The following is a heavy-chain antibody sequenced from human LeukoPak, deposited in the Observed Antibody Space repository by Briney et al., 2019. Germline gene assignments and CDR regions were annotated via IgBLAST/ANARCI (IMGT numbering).Heavy chain of an antibody. D-gene: IGHD1-26*01. Sequence: GVLRLSCAASGFTVSSNYMSWVRQAPGKGLEWVSVIYSGGSTYYADSVKGRFTISRDNSKNTLYLQMNSLRAEDTAVYYCARQDSGSFGWFDPWGQGTLVTVSS. V-gene: IGHV3-53*01. J-gene: IGHJ5*02. CDR2: IYSGGST. CDR1: GFTVSSNY. CDR3: ARQDSGSFGWFDP.